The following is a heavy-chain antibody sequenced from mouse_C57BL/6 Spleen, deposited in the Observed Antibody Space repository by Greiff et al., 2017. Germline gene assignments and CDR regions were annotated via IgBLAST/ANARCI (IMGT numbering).Heavy chain of an antibody. J-gene: IGHJ1*03. CDR1: GFTFSDYY. V-gene: IGHV5-12*01. CDR2: ISNGGGST. Sequence: EVQLVESGGGLVQPGGSLKLSCAASGFTFSDYYMYWVRQTPEKRLEWVAYISNGGGSTYYPDTVKGRFTISRDNAKNTRYLQMSRLKSEDTAMYYCARRSYSYWYFDVWGTGTTVTVSS. CDR3: ARRSYSYWYFDV. D-gene: IGHD2-12*01.